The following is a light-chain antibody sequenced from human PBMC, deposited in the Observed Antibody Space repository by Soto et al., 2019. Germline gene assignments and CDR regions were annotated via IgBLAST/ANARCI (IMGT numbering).Light chain of an antibody. V-gene: IGKV3-20*01. J-gene: IGKJ2*01. Sequence: EIVLTQSPGTLSLSPGERATLSGRASQSVSSSYLAWYQHKPGQAPRLLIYGASSRATGIPDRFSGSGSGTDFTLTISRLEPEDFAVYYCQQYGRSPHTFGQGTKLEIK. CDR1: QSVSSSY. CDR3: QQYGRSPHT. CDR2: GAS.